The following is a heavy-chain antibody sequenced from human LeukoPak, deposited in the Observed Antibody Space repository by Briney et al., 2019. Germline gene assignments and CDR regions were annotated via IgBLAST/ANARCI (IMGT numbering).Heavy chain of an antibody. CDR3: ASGSYGANELSYYYYYVDV. J-gene: IGHJ6*03. V-gene: IGHV1-2*02. Sequence: ASVKVSCKASGYTFTGYYMHWVRQAPGQGLEWMGWINPNSGGTNYAKKFQGRVTMTRDTSISTAYMELSRLRSDDTAAYYCASGSYGANELSYYYYYVDVWGKGSTVTVSS. CDR1: GYTFTGYY. D-gene: IGHD1-26*01. CDR2: INPNSGGT.